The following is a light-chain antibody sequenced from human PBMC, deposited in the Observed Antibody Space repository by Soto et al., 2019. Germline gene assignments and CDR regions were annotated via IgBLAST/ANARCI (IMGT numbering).Light chain of an antibody. V-gene: IGLV2-14*03. CDR1: SSDVGGYNY. CDR3: CSYTSSSTPWV. CDR2: DVS. Sequence: QSALTQPASVSGSPGQSITISCTGTSSDVGGYNYVSWYQQHPGEAPKLMIYDVSDRPSGVSNSFSASKSGNTASLTISGLQPEDEGDYFWCSYTSSSTPWVFGTGTKVTAL. J-gene: IGLJ1*01.